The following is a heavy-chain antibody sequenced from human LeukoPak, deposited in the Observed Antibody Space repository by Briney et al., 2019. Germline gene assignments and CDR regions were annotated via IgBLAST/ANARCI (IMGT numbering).Heavy chain of an antibody. V-gene: IGHV4-59*08. D-gene: IGHD6-19*01. CDR3: ARHGGRYSSGWPFDY. CDR2: IFYSGST. J-gene: IGHJ4*02. CDR1: GGSISSYY. Sequence: SETLSLTCTVSGGSISSYYWSWIRQPPGKGLEWIGYIFYSGSTNYNPSLKSRVTISVDTSKNQFSLKLSSVTAADTAVYYCARHGGRYSSGWPFDYWGQGTWSPSPQ.